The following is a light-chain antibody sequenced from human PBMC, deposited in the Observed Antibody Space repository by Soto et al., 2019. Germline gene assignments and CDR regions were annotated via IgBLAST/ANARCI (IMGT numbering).Light chain of an antibody. J-gene: IGKJ2*01. Sequence: DIQMTQSPSSLSASVGERVTITCQASQDLRNYLNWYQQKPGKAPKLLIYDASNLETGVPSTFSGSGSGTDFNFSISSLQTEDIATYYCEQYDNLPYTFGHGTRVEIK. CDR2: DAS. CDR3: EQYDNLPYT. CDR1: QDLRNY. V-gene: IGKV1-33*01.